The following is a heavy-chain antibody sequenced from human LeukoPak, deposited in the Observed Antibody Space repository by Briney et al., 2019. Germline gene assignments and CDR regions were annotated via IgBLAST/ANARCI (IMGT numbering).Heavy chain of an antibody. CDR1: GFTFSSYA. V-gene: IGHV3-64D*09. CDR3: VKLEWGYYYDT. Sequence: PGGSLRLSCSASGFTFSSYAMHWVRQAPGKGLEYVSAISSSGGSTYYADSVKGRFTISRDNSKNTLHLQMSSLRAEDTAVYYCVKLEWGYYYDTWGQGTLVTVSS. CDR2: ISSSGGST. J-gene: IGHJ5*02. D-gene: IGHD3-22*01.